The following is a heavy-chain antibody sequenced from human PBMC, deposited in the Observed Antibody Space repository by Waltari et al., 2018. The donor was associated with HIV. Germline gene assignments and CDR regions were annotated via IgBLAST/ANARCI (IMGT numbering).Heavy chain of an antibody. D-gene: IGHD2-8*01. CDR1: GFTFTNYV. J-gene: IGHJ6*02. Sequence: QVQLVQSGPEMKKLGASVKISCRASGFTFTNYVFSWVRQAPGQGFEWWGWVSADDGNKDFARRFKDSVILTTDTSTTTAYLEVRSLRSDDTAMYYCVRGGGTWLYDMYYYQGMDVWGQGTTVTVSS. V-gene: IGHV1-18*01. CDR2: VSADDGNK. CDR3: VRGGGTWLYDMYYYQGMDV.